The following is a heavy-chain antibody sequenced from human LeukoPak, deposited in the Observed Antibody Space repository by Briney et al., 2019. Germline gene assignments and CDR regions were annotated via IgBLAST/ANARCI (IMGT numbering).Heavy chain of an antibody. CDR1: GGSVSSGNYY. Sequence: SETLSLTCSVTGGSVSSGNYYWSWIRQPAGKGLEWIGRIFTSGSTHYNASLKGRVTISVDTSKNQCSLNLRSVTAADTAVYYCARVGGSTNWFDPWGQGTLVTVSS. V-gene: IGHV4-61*02. D-gene: IGHD3-16*01. CDR3: ARVGGSTNWFDP. CDR2: IFTSGST. J-gene: IGHJ5*02.